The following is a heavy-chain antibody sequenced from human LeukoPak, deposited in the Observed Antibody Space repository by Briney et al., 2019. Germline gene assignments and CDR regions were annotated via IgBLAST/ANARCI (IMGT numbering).Heavy chain of an antibody. CDR3: AGDYSNQRGFDY. CDR1: GGSISSSSYY. J-gene: IGHJ4*02. V-gene: IGHV4-39*02. Sequence: SETLSLTCTVSGGSISSSSYYWGWIRQPPGKGLEWIGSIYYSGSTYYNPSLKSRVTISVDTSKNQFSLKLSSVTAADTAVYYCAGDYSNQRGFDYWGQGTLVTVSS. D-gene: IGHD4-11*01. CDR2: IYYSGST.